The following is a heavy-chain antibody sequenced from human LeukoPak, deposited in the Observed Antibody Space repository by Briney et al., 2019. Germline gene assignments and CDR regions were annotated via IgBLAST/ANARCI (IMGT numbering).Heavy chain of an antibody. V-gene: IGHV1-2*02. D-gene: IGHD1-1*01. CDR2: INPNSGGT. CDR3: ARSSYGPITNDAFDI. CDR1: GYTFTVYY. J-gene: IGHJ3*02. Sequence: ASVKVSCKASGYTFTVYYMHWVRQAPGQGLEWMGWINPNSGGTNYAQKFQGRVTMTRDTSISTAYMELSRLRSDDTAVYYCARSSYGPITNDAFDIWGQGTMVTVSS.